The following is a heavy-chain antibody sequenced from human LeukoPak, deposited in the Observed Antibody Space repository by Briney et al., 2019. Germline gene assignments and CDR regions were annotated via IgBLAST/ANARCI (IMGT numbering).Heavy chain of an antibody. CDR2: IKQDGSEK. J-gene: IGHJ4*02. CDR1: GFTFSSYW. Sequence: GGSLRLSCAASGFTFSSYWMSWVRQAPGKGLEWVANIKQDGSEKYYVDSVKGRLTISRDNAKNSLYLQMNSLRAEDTAVYYCARAPSTYYYGSGRLYFDYWGQGTLVTVSS. CDR3: ARAPSTYYYGSGRLYFDY. D-gene: IGHD3-10*01. V-gene: IGHV3-7*01.